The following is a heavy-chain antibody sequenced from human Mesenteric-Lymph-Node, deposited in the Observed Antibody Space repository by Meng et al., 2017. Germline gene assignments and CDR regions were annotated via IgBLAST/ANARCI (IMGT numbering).Heavy chain of an antibody. V-gene: IGHV3-73*01. Sequence: GGSLRLSCAASGFTFSGSAMHWVRQASGKGLGWVGRIRNKANSYATAYAASVKGRFTISRDDSKNTSYLQMNSLKTEDTAVYYCTRPSNYDFWSGYYNPPGWFDPWGQGTLVTVSS. J-gene: IGHJ5*02. CDR2: IRNKANSYAT. D-gene: IGHD3-3*01. CDR1: GFTFSGSA. CDR3: TRPSNYDFWSGYYNPPGWFDP.